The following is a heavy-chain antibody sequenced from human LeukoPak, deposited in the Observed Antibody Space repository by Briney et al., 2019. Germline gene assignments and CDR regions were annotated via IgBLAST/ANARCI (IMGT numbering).Heavy chain of an antibody. J-gene: IGHJ6*03. V-gene: IGHV4-39*07. CDR3: ARDIRWSTTSWYYYYMDV. CDR2: IYYSGST. CDR1: GGSISSSSYY. D-gene: IGHD2-2*01. Sequence: SETLSLTCTVSGGSISSSSYYWAWIRQPPGKGLEWIGTIYYSGSTYYNPSLKSRVTISVDTSKNQFSLKLSSVTAADTAVYYCARDIRWSTTSWYYYYMDVWGKGTTVTVSS.